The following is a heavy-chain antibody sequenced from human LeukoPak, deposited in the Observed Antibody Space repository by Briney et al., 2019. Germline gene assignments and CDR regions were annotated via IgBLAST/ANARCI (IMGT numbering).Heavy chain of an antibody. CDR3: AKDMGIRLWVPWFGP. V-gene: IGHV3-23*01. J-gene: IGHJ5*02. CDR2: ISGSGGST. Sequence: PGGSLRLSCAASGFTFSSYAMSWVRQAPGKGLEWVSAISGSGGSTYYADSVKGRFTISRDNSKNTLYLQMNSLRAEDTAVYYCAKDMGIRLWVPWFGPWGQGTLVTVSS. D-gene: IGHD5-18*01. CDR1: GFTFSSYA.